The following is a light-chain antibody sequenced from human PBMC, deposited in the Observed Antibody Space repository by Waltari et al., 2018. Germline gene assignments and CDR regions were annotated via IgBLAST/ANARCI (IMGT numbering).Light chain of an antibody. V-gene: IGKV3-20*01. CDR3: QHYLRLPVT. CDR2: RAS. J-gene: IGKJ1*01. Sequence: EIVLTHSPGPLSFSQGARATVSCRASQSVSRALAWYQQKPGQAPRLLIYRASTRATGIPYRFSGSGSGTDFSLTISRLEPDDFAVYYCQHYLRLPVTFGQGTTVEI. CDR1: QSVSRA.